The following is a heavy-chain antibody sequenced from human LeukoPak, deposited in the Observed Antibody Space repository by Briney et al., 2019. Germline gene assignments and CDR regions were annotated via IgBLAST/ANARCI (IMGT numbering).Heavy chain of an antibody. Sequence: GASVKVSCKASGYSFTISGISWVRQAPGQGLEWLGWVSAYNGNTNYAQKFQVRVTMTTDTSTSTAYMELRSLRSDDTAVYYCARVDRRAPPILPINGENNWFDPWGQGTLVTVSS. CDR3: ARVDRRAPPILPINGENNWFDP. J-gene: IGHJ5*02. D-gene: IGHD2-8*01. CDR2: VSAYNGNT. V-gene: IGHV1-18*01. CDR1: GYSFTISG.